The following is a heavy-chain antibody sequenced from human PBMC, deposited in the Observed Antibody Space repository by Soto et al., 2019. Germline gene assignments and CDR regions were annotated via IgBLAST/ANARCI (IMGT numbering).Heavy chain of an antibody. CDR3: ARVSPARRPGGAFDI. V-gene: IGHV1-18*04. CDR1: GYTFTSYG. Sequence: ASVKVSCKASGYTFTSYGISWVRQAPGQGLEWMGWISAYNGNTNYAQKLQGRVTMTTDTSTSTAYMELRSLRSDDTAVYYCARVSPARRPGGAFDIWGQGTMGTVSS. D-gene: IGHD6-6*01. CDR2: ISAYNGNT. J-gene: IGHJ3*02.